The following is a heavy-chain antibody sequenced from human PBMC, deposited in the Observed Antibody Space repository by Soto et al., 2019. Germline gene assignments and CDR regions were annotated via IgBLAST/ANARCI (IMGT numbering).Heavy chain of an antibody. Sequence: EVQLVETGGGLIQPGGSLRLSCAASGFAVSSNYMSWVRQAPGKGLERVSVIYSDGNTYYADSVKGRFTISRDNSKNTMYLQMNSLIAEDTAVYYCAGGTGAYFDYWGQGTLVTVSS. CDR2: IYSDGNT. D-gene: IGHD2-15*01. CDR1: GFAVSSNY. V-gene: IGHV3-53*02. CDR3: AGGTGAYFDY. J-gene: IGHJ4*02.